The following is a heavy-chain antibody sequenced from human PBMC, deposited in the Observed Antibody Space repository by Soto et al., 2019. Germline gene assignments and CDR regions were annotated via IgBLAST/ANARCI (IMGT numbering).Heavy chain of an antibody. CDR1: GGSISSSSYY. D-gene: IGHD3-22*01. J-gene: IGHJ4*02. CDR2: IYYSGST. CDR3: ARHYYYDSSGHMYYFDY. Sequence: SETLSLTCTVSGGSISSSSYYWGWIRQPPGKGLEWIGSIYYSGSTYYNPSLKSRVTISVDTSKNQFSLKLSSVTAADTAVYYSARHYYYDSSGHMYYFDYWGQGTLVTVSS. V-gene: IGHV4-39*01.